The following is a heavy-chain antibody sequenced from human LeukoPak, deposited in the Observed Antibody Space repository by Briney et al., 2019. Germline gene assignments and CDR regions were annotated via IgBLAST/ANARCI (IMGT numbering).Heavy chain of an antibody. Sequence: MPSETLSLTCSVSGFSISSDHYWGWIRQPPGKGLEWIGSIFHSGSTYYNPSLKSRVTISLDMSKNHFSLKLSSVTAADTAVYYCAREDGEYGDYYYYMDVWGKGTTVTVSS. CDR3: AREDGEYGDYYYYMDV. CDR2: IFHSGST. D-gene: IGHD4-17*01. CDR1: GFSISSDHY. V-gene: IGHV4-38-2*02. J-gene: IGHJ6*03.